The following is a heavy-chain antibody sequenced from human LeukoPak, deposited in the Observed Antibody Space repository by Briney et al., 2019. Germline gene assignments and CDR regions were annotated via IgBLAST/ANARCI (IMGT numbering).Heavy chain of an antibody. J-gene: IGHJ4*02. D-gene: IGHD2-21*02. CDR2: ISSSSTYI. Sequence: GESVRLSCAASGFPFSSYRMNWVRQASGTGREWVSCISSSSTYIYYADSVKGRFTISRDNAKNSLYLQMNSLRAEDTAVYYCARDGGDRLYWGQGTLVTVSS. V-gene: IGHV3-21*01. CDR3: ARDGGDRLY. CDR1: GFPFSSYR.